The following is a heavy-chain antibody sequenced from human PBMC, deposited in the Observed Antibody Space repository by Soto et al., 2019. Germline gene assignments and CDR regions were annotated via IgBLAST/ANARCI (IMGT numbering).Heavy chain of an antibody. V-gene: IGHV1-18*01. CDR2: ISAYNGNT. CDR1: GYTFTSYG. CDR3: ARGAMTALNANWFDL. J-gene: IGHJ5*02. D-gene: IGHD2-21*02. Sequence: ASVKVSCKASGYTFTSYGISWVRQAPGQGLEWMGWISAYNGNTKYEQKLQGRVTMTTDTSTRTAYMELRSLRSDDTAVYYCARGAMTALNANWFDLWGQGTLVTVSS.